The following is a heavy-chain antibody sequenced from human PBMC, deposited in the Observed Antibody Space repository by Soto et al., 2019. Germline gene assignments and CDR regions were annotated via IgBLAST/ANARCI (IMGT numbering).Heavy chain of an antibody. CDR3: ARGTMVRGTSLNWFDP. V-gene: IGHV1-18*01. D-gene: IGHD3-10*01. CDR1: GYTFTSYG. Sequence: ASVKVSCKASGYTFTSYGISWVRQAPGQGLEWMGWISAYNGNTNYAQKLQGRVTMTTDTSTSPAYMELRSLRSDDTAVYYCARGTMVRGTSLNWFDPWGQGTLVTVSS. CDR2: ISAYNGNT. J-gene: IGHJ5*02.